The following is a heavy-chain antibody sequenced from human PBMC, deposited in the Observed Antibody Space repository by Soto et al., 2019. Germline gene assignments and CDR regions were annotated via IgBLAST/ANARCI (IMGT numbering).Heavy chain of an antibody. Sequence: SETLSLTCSVSGGSIRSYYWSWIRQSPEKGLEWIGYFYHSDNSNYNPSLKSRVTISVDTSKNQLSLSLRSVTAADTAVYFCARISSVDPYGYVNGGLDVWGQGTTVTVSS. J-gene: IGHJ6*02. V-gene: IGHV4-59*01. CDR1: GGSIRSYY. D-gene: IGHD5-18*01. CDR2: FYHSDNS. CDR3: ARISSVDPYGYVNGGLDV.